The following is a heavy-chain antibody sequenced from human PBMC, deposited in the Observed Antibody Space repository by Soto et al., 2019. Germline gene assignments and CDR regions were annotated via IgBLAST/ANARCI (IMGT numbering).Heavy chain of an antibody. J-gene: IGHJ6*02. V-gene: IGHV3-53*01. CDR2: IYSGGAT. CDR3: ASGIVGATTYGMDV. D-gene: IGHD1-26*01. CDR1: GFSVSSSH. Sequence: GRSLRLSCAASGFSVSSSHMIWVRQAPGKGLEWVSVIYSGGATYYAVSVKGRFTISRDNSKNTLYLQMNSLRAEDTALYYCASGIVGATTYGMDVWGQGTTVTVSS.